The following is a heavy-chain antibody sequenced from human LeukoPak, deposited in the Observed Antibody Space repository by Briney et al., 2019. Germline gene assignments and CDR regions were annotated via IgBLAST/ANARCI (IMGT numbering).Heavy chain of an antibody. V-gene: IGHV1-69*05. D-gene: IGHD5-18*01. J-gene: IGHJ4*02. CDR1: GGTFSSYA. CDR3: ARGWYLDTAMARGY. CDR2: IIPIFGTA. Sequence: SVKVSCKASGGTFSSYAISWVRQAPGQGLELMGRIIPIFGTANYAQKFQGRVTITTDESKSTAYMELSSLRSEDTAVYYCARGWYLDTAMARGYWGQGTLVTVSS.